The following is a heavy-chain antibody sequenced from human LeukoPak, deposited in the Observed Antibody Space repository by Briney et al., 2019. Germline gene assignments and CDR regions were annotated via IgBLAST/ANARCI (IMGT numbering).Heavy chain of an antibody. CDR1: GFTFSTYA. V-gene: IGHV3-23*01. J-gene: IGHJ4*02. CDR2: ISGSGGGT. CDR3: AKWTRRSEDYLDH. D-gene: IGHD3/OR15-3a*01. Sequence: GGSLRLSCAASGFTFSTYAMTWVRQAPGKGLEWVSDISGSGGGTYYADSVKGRFTISRDNSKNTLYLQMNSLRAEDTAVYHCAKWTRRSEDYLDHWGQGTLVTVSS.